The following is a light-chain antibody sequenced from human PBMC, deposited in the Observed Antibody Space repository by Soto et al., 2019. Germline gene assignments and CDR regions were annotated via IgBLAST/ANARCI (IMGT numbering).Light chain of an antibody. CDR3: QESFFTLGT. V-gene: IGKV1-13*02. CDR1: QAIRTA. J-gene: IGKJ1*01. CDR2: GAS. Sequence: AIQLTQSPSSLSASVGDRVTITCRASQAIRTALGWYQQKPGKVPKLLIFGASNLHIGVPSRFSGSGSGTEFTLTINNLQREDFATYYCQESFFTLGTFGRGTKVDIK.